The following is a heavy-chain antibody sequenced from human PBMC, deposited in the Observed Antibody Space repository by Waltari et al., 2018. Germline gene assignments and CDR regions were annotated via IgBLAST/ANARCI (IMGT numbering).Heavy chain of an antibody. V-gene: IGHV1-69*12. J-gene: IGHJ2*01. Sequence: QVQLVQSGAEVKKPGSSVKVSCKASGGTFSSYAISWVRQAPGQGLEWMGGIIPICGTANYAQKFQGRVTITADESTSTAYMELSSLRSEDTAVYYCARASDCGGDCYSDWYFDLWGRGTLVTVSS. CDR2: IIPICGTA. CDR1: GGTFSSYA. CDR3: ARASDCGGDCYSDWYFDL. D-gene: IGHD2-21*01.